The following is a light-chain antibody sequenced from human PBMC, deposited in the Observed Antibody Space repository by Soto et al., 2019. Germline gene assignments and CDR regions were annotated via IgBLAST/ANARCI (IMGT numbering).Light chain of an antibody. CDR1: SSDVGGYSY. CDR3: TSYAGSNNV. V-gene: IGLV2-8*01. CDR2: EVS. J-gene: IGLJ1*01. Sequence: QSALTQPPSASGSPGQSVTISCTGTSSDVGGYSYVSWYQQHPGKAPKLMIYEVSKRPSGVPDRFSGSKSGNTASLTVSGLQAEDEADYYCTSYAGSNNVFGTGTKLTVL.